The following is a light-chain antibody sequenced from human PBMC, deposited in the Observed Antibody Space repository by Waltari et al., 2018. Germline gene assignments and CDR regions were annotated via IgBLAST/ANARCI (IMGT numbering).Light chain of an antibody. Sequence: QSALTQPAPASGPPGQSIPISCTVSISDAGGSRLVSWYQQHPDKAPKLMIYYFTNRPSGVSSRFSGSKSGNTASLTISGLQAEDEADYYCSSYTSNSVLFGGGTKLTVL. CDR1: ISDAGGSRL. CDR3: SSYTSNSVL. V-gene: IGLV2-14*03. CDR2: YFT. J-gene: IGLJ2*01.